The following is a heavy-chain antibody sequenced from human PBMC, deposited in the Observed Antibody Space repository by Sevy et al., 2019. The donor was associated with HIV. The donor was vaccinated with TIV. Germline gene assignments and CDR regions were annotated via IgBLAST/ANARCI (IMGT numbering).Heavy chain of an antibody. CDR1: GFTFGSYV. CDR2: IWYDGTIK. CDR3: ARGGGYCGGDCYSIDY. J-gene: IGHJ4*02. V-gene: IGHV3-33*08. Sequence: GGSLRLSCAASGFTFGSYVMHWVRQAPGKGLEWVALIWYDGTIKYYADSVKGRFTISRDNSKDTLFLQMNSLTPEDTAVYYCARGGGYCGGDCYSIDYWGQGALVTVSS. D-gene: IGHD2-21*02.